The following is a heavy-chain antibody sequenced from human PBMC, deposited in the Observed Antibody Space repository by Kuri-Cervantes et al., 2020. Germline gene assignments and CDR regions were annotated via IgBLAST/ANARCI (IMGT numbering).Heavy chain of an antibody. CDR3: ARGRVVVVAKRWYFDL. CDR1: GLTISSDW. V-gene: IGHV3-74*01. CDR2: INSDGSST. J-gene: IGHJ2*01. Sequence: GGSLRLSCAASGLTISSDWMHWVRQVPGKGLVWVSRINSDGSSTNYADSVKGRFTISRDNAKNSLYLQMNSLRAEDTAVYYCARGRVVVVAKRWYFDLWGRGTLVTVSS. D-gene: IGHD2-15*01.